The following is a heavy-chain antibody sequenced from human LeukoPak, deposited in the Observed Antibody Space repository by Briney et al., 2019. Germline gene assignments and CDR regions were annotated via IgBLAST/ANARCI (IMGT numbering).Heavy chain of an antibody. CDR3: ARELVAVSDTVGDF. V-gene: IGHV3-21*01. J-gene: IGHJ4*02. Sequence: GGSLRLSCAASGFTFSSYAMNWVRQAPGKGLEWVSSISSSSSYINHADSVKGRFTISRDNAKNSLYLQMNSLRAEDTAVYYCARELVAVSDTVGDFWGQGTLVTVSS. CDR1: GFTFSSYA. D-gene: IGHD6-19*01. CDR2: ISSSSSYI.